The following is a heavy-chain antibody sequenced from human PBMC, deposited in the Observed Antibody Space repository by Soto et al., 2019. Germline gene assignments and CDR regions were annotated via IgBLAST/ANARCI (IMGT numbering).Heavy chain of an antibody. V-gene: IGHV3-23*01. Sequence: GSLRLSCAASGFTFSSYAMSCVLQAPGKGLEWVSAISGSGGSTYYADSVKGRFTISRDNSKNTLYLQMNSLRAEDTAVYYCAKDRFLEWLQPLNFDYWGQGTLVTVSS. CDR3: AKDRFLEWLQPLNFDY. CDR1: GFTFSSYA. CDR2: ISGSGGST. D-gene: IGHD3-3*01. J-gene: IGHJ4*02.